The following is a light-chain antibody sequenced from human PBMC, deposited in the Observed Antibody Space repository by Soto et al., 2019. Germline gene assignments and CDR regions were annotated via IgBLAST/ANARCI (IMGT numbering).Light chain of an antibody. J-gene: IGKJ3*01. V-gene: IGKV3-20*01. CDR3: QQYGSATFT. CDR1: QSVASSH. Sequence: EILLTQSPGTLSLSPGERATLSWRASQSVASSHLDWYRQKPGKTPRLLIYDASSRATGIPERISGSGSGTDLTITISRMQNEDFEVYYCQQYGSATFTFGPGTKVDIK. CDR2: DAS.